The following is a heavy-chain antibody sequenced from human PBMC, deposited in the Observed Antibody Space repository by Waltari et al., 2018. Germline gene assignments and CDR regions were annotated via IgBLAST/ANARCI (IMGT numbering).Heavy chain of an antibody. CDR2: IYYSGST. V-gene: IGHV4-59*01. J-gene: IGHJ4*02. Sequence: QVQLQESGPGLVKPSETLSLTCPVSGGSISSYYWSWIRQPPGKGLEWIGYIYYSGSTNYNPSLKSRVTISVDTSKNQFSLKLSSVTAADTAVYYCAREGLQYFDYWGQGTLVTVSS. CDR1: GGSISSYY. CDR3: AREGLQYFDY. D-gene: IGHD4-4*01.